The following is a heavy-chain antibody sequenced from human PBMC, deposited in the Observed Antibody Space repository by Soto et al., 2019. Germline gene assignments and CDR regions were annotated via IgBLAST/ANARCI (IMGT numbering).Heavy chain of an antibody. V-gene: IGHV1-24*01. CDR1: GYTLTELS. CDR2: FDPEDGET. J-gene: IGHJ4*02. Sequence: ASVKVSCKVSGYTLTELSMHWVRQAPGKGLEWMGGFDPEDGETIYAQKFQGRVTMTEDTSTDTAYMELSSLRSEDTAVYYCATPRGSYDILTGYNYYFDYWGQGTLVTVSS. D-gene: IGHD3-9*01. CDR3: ATPRGSYDILTGYNYYFDY.